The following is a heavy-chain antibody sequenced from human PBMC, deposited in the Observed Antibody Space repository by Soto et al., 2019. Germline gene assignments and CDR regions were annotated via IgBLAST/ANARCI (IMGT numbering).Heavy chain of an antibody. CDR1: GYTFTSYY. CDR2: FNPTGDTA. Sequence: QVQLVQSGAEVNKPGASVRASCKASGYTFTSYYIHWVRQAPGQGLEWMGIFNPTGDTASYAQKLQGRVTMTRDTSTGTAYMELGSLRSEDMAVYYCARGGRIVDTGIGYYYYHAMDVWGQGTTVTVS. CDR3: ARGGRIVDTGIGYYYYHAMDV. V-gene: IGHV1-46*01. J-gene: IGHJ6*02. D-gene: IGHD5-18*01.